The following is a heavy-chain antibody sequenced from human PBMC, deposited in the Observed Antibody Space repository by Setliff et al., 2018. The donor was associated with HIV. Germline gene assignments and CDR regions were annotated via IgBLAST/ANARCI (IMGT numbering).Heavy chain of an antibody. CDR1: GASISSYY. V-gene: IGHV4-4*09. Sequence: SETLSLTCSVSGASISSYYWSWIRQPPGKGLEWIGYISPTGYINYHPSFKSRVTISLDTSRNQFSLKLRSVTAADTAVYYCARFEVTTVTTRDYWGQGTLVTVSS. J-gene: IGHJ4*02. CDR3: ARFEVTTVTTRDY. CDR2: ISPTGYI. D-gene: IGHD4-17*01.